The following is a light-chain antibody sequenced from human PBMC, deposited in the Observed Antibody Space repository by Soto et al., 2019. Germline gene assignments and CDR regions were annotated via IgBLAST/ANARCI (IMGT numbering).Light chain of an antibody. CDR3: CSYAGRSTVI. CDR1: SGDFGTYNL. V-gene: IGLV2-23*01. J-gene: IGLJ2*01. CDR2: EGN. Sequence: QSALTQPASVSGSPGQSITISCTGSSGDFGTYNLVSWYQQHPGRAPKLIIFEGNKRPSGVSNRFSASKSGNTASLAISGLQAEDEADYHCCSYAGRSTVICGGGTKLTVL.